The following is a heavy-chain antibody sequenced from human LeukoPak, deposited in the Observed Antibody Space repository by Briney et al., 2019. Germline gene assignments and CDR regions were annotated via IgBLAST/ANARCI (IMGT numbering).Heavy chain of an antibody. J-gene: IGHJ5*02. CDR3: AFGSSWYRNWSDP. V-gene: IGHV1-8*01. Sequence: ASVKVSCKASGYTFTSYDINWVRQATGQGLEWMGWMNPNSGNTGYAQKFQGRVTMTRNTSISTAYMELSSLRSEDTAVYYCAFGSSWYRNWSDPWGQGTLVTVSS. CDR2: MNPNSGNT. CDR1: GYTFTSYD. D-gene: IGHD6-13*01.